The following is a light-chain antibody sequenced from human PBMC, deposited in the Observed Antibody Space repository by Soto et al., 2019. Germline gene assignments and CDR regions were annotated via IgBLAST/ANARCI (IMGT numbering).Light chain of an antibody. J-gene: IGLJ1*01. CDR2: EGS. Sequence: QSALAQPRSVSGSPGQSVTISCTGTDSDVGSYNLVSWYQQHPGKAPKLMIYEGSKRPSGVSNRFSGSKSGNTASLTISGLQAEDEADYYCCSYAGSPLYVFGTGTKLTVL. CDR3: CSYAGSPLYV. CDR1: DSDVGSYNL. V-gene: IGLV2-23*01.